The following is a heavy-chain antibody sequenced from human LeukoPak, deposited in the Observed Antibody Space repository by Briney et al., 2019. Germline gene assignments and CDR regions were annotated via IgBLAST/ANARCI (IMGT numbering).Heavy chain of an antibody. V-gene: IGHV1-18*01. D-gene: IGHD2-2*01. CDR2: ISAYNANT. CDR1: GYSFTTYG. CDR3: ARDYCSSTSCYFDY. Sequence: ASVKVSCKASGYSFTTYGISWVRQAPGQGLEWMGWISAYNANTTYALKLQGRVTMTTDTSTSTAYMELRSLRSDDTAVYYCARDYCSSTSCYFDYWGQGTLVTVSS. J-gene: IGHJ4*02.